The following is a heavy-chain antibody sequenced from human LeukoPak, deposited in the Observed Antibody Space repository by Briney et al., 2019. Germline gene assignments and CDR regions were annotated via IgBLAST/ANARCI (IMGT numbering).Heavy chain of an antibody. D-gene: IGHD2-15*01. J-gene: IGHJ4*02. CDR2: IQYDGSNE. CDR3: AKEDIVVVVGHPYFDY. V-gene: IGHV3-30*02. Sequence: PGGSLRLSCAASGFTFSSYGMHWVRQAPGKGLEWVAYIQYDGSNEQYAHSVKGRFRISRDSSKNILYLQMNSLRAEDTAVYYCAKEDIVVVVGHPYFDYWGQGTLVTVSS. CDR1: GFTFSSYG.